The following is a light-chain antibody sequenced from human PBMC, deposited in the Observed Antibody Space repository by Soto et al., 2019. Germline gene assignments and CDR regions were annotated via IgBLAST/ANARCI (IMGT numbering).Light chain of an antibody. V-gene: IGLV1-44*01. CDR2: SNN. J-gene: IGLJ2*01. CDR1: ISNIGSNT. CDR3: AAWDDSLNGPV. Sequence: QTVVTQPTSASGTPGQRVTISCSGSISNIGSNTVNWYQQLPGTAPKLLIYSNNRRPSGVPDRFSGSKSGTSASLAISGLQSEDEADYYCAAWDDSLNGPVFGGGTKVTVL.